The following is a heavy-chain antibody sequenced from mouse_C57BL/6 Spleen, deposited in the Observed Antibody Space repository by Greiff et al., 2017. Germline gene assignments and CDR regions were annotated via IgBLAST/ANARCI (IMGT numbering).Heavy chain of an antibody. Sequence: QVQLQQPGAELVKPGASVKLSCKASGYTFTSYWMQWVKQRPGQGLEWIGEIDPSDSYTNYNQKFKGKATLTVDTSSSTAYMPHISLTSEDSAVYYCARRAYDSSSYSAMDYWGQGTSVTVSS. D-gene: IGHD1-1*01. CDR3: ARRAYDSSSYSAMDY. CDR2: IDPSDSYT. V-gene: IGHV1-50*01. J-gene: IGHJ4*01. CDR1: GYTFTSYW.